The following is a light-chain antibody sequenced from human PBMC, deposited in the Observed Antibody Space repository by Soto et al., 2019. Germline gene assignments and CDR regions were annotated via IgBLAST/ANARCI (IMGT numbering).Light chain of an antibody. CDR1: SSDVGGYNY. V-gene: IGLV2-11*01. CDR2: DVT. Sequence: QSALTRPRSVSGSPGQSLTISCTGTSSDVGGYNYVSWYQQYPGKVPKLMIYDVTKRPSGVPDRFSGSKSGNTASLTISGLQAEDEADYYCCSHAGSYTYVFGTGTKLTVL. J-gene: IGLJ1*01. CDR3: CSHAGSYTYV.